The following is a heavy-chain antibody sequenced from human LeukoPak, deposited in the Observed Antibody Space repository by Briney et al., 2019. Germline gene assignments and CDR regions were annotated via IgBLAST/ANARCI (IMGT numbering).Heavy chain of an antibody. J-gene: IGHJ4*02. CDR3: AKGSWADESGYFDY. V-gene: IGHV3-9*01. D-gene: IGHD1-26*01. CDR1: GFTFDDYA. CDR2: ISWNSGSI. Sequence: PGGSLRLSCAASGFTFDDYAMHWVRQAPGKGLEGVSGISWNSGSIGYADSVKGRFTISRDNAKNSLYLQMNSLRAEDTALYYCAKGSWADESGYFDYWGQGTLVTVSS.